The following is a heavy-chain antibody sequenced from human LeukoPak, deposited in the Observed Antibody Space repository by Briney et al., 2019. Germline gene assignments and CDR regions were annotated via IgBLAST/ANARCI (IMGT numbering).Heavy chain of an antibody. V-gene: IGHV3-20*04. CDR3: ARDRGTGYSSSYFDY. CDR1: GGSISSGSYY. J-gene: IGHJ4*02. D-gene: IGHD6-19*01. Sequence: ETLSLTCTVSGGSISSGSYYWSWVRQAPGKGLEWVSGINWNGGSTGYADSVKGRFTISRDNAKNSLYLQMNSLRAEDTALYYCARDRGTGYSSSYFDYWGQGTLVTVSS. CDR2: INWNGGST.